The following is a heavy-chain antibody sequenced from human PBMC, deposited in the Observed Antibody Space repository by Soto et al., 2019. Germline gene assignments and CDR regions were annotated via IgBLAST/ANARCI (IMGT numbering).Heavy chain of an antibody. Sequence: EAQLVESGGDLVQPRGSLRLSCAASGFTFRNFAMTWVRQAPGKGLEWVSGISGSGRMTYYAHSVKGRFTVSRDNSKKSLDLQMDSLRAEDKAVYYCSKEAEESVNEPIPGDCWGQGTVVTVSS. V-gene: IGHV3-23*04. J-gene: IGHJ4*02. CDR2: ISGSGRMT. D-gene: IGHD1-1*01. CDR1: GFTFRNFA. CDR3: SKEAEESVNEPIPGDC.